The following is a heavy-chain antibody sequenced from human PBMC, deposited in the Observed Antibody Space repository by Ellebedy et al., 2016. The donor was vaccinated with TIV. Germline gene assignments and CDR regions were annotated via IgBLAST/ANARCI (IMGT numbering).Heavy chain of an antibody. CDR3: ARLLPTGIYGRGFFDS. Sequence: SETLSLXXAVNGGSFSGYYWTWIRQSPGKGLEWIGETNQSGSTKYTPSLMRRVTISADTSKNQFSLRLTSVTAADTAVYYCARLLPTGIYGRGFFDSWGQGILVTVSS. D-gene: IGHD3-10*01. CDR1: GGSFSGYY. J-gene: IGHJ4*01. V-gene: IGHV4-34*01. CDR2: TNQSGST.